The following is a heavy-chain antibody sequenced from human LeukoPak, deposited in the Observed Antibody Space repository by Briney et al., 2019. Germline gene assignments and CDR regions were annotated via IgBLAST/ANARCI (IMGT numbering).Heavy chain of an antibody. CDR2: MNPNSGNT. Sequence: ASVKVSCKASGYTFTSYDINWVRQATGQGLEWMGWMNPNSGNTGYAQKFQGRVTMTRNTSISTAYMELSSLRSEDTAVYYCARAFRRANGMDVWGQGTTVTVSS. CDR1: GYTFTSYD. CDR3: ARAFRRANGMDV. D-gene: IGHD1-26*01. J-gene: IGHJ6*02. V-gene: IGHV1-8*01.